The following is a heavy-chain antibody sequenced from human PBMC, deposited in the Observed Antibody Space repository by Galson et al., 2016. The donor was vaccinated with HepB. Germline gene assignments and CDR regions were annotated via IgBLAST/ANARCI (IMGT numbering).Heavy chain of an antibody. CDR2: MNPNSGNT. Sequence: CKASGYTFTSYDIHWVRQAPGQGLEWMGWMNPNSGNTDSAQIFQGRVTMTGSTPLSTAYMELSSLRSEDTAVYFCARHYYDNNGARGAFDIWGQGTMVTVSS. CDR1: GYTFTSYD. CDR3: ARHYYDNNGARGAFDI. J-gene: IGHJ3*02. V-gene: IGHV1-8*01. D-gene: IGHD3-22*01.